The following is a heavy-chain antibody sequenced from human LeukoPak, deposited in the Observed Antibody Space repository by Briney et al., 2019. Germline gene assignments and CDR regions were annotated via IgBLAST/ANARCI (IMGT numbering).Heavy chain of an antibody. J-gene: IGHJ4*02. CDR2: IYSGGST. CDR3: ARDGPIAVAGTYFDH. Sequence: PGGSLRLSCAASGFTVSSNYMSWVRQAPGKGLEWVSVIYSGGSTYYADSVKGRFTISRDNSKNTLYLQMNSLRAEDTAVYYCARDGPIAVAGTYFDHWGQGTLVTVSS. CDR1: GFTVSSNY. D-gene: IGHD6-19*01. V-gene: IGHV3-66*01.